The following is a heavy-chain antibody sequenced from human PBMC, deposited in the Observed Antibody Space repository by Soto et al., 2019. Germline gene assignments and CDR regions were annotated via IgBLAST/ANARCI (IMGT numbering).Heavy chain of an antibody. V-gene: IGHV4-61*08. CDR1: GASVSSHANY. Sequence: QVQLQESGPGLVRPSETLSLTCVVSGASVSSHANYWTWIRQPPGKGREWIGYLYYTSLTNYSPSLKCRVTISADTSNTLYALNLSSVTAADTAMYYCARVSRDAFDIWGKGAMVIVSS. J-gene: IGHJ3*02. CDR3: ARVSRDAFDI. CDR2: LYYTSLT.